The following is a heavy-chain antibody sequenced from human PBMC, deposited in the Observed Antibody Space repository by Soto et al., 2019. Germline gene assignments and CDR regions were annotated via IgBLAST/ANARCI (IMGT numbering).Heavy chain of an antibody. D-gene: IGHD3-3*01. Sequence: QVQLVQSGAEVKKPGASVKVSCKASGYTFTSYGISWVRQAPGQGLEWMGWISAYNGNTNYAQKLQGRVTMTTDTSTSTAYMELRSLRSDDTAVYYCARGQEESGSPVLEWLQWFDPWGQGTLVTVSS. J-gene: IGHJ5*02. CDR2: ISAYNGNT. CDR1: GYTFTSYG. V-gene: IGHV1-18*04. CDR3: ARGQEESGSPVLEWLQWFDP.